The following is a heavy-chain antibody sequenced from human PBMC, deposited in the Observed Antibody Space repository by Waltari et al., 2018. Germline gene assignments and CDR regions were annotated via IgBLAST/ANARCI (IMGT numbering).Heavy chain of an antibody. CDR2: INTKTGNP. CDR1: GYTFTSYA. J-gene: IGHJ6*03. Sequence: QVQLVQSGSELKKPGASVKVSCKASGYTFTSYAVNWVRQAPGQRLEWMGWINTKTGNPTYAQGCTGRFVVSLDTSVSTAYLQISSLKAEDSAVYYCARDPTTVNYYYYYMDVWGKGTTVTVSS. CDR3: ARDPTTVNYYYYYMDV. V-gene: IGHV7-4-1*02. D-gene: IGHD4-4*01.